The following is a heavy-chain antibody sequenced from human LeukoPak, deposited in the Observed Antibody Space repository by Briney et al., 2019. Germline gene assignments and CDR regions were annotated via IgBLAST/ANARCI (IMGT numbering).Heavy chain of an antibody. Sequence: PSETLSLTCTVSGGSISSYYWSWIRQPAGKGLEWIGRIYSSGSTNYNPSLKSRVTMSVDTSKDQFSLKLSSVTAADTAVYYCARGQYHLLYWYFDLWGRGTLVTVSS. CDR2: IYSSGST. CDR1: GGSISSYY. J-gene: IGHJ2*01. D-gene: IGHD2-2*01. V-gene: IGHV4-4*07. CDR3: ARGQYHLLYWYFDL.